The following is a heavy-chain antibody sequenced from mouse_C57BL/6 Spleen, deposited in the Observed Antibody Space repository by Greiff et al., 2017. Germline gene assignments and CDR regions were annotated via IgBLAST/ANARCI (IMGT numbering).Heavy chain of an antibody. Sequence: VQLQQSGAELVRPGASVKLSCKASGFNIKDYYMHWVKQRPEQGLEWIGRIDPEDGETEYAPKFQGKATMTADASSNTAYLQLSSLTSADTAVYYCSPIYDGYSAWFAYWGQGTLVTVSA. D-gene: IGHD2-3*01. V-gene: IGHV14-1*01. CDR1: GFNIKDYY. CDR3: SPIYDGYSAWFAY. J-gene: IGHJ3*01. CDR2: IDPEDGET.